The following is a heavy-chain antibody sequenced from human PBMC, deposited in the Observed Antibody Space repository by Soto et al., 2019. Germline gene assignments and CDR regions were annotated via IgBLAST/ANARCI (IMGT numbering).Heavy chain of an antibody. V-gene: IGHV1-18*01. J-gene: IGHJ1*01. Sequence: ASVKVSCKASGYTFTNYDINWVRQAPGQGLEWMGWISAYNGDTNYAQKLQGRVTMTTDTSTSTAYMELRSLRSDDTAIYYCATVSLLFYDSSSYLPLDNWGQGTLVTVSS. D-gene: IGHD3-22*01. CDR2: ISAYNGDT. CDR3: ATVSLLFYDSSSYLPLDN. CDR1: GYTFTNYD.